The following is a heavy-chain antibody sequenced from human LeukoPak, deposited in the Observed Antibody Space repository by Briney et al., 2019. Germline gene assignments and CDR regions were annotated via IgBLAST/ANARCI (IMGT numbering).Heavy chain of an antibody. V-gene: IGHV3-23*01. CDR3: AIAAAGKGSMDV. CDR1: GLTFSGYA. D-gene: IGHD6-13*01. J-gene: IGHJ6*04. CDR2: ISGSGGST. Sequence: GGSLRLSCAASGLTFSGYAMSWVRQAPGKGLKWVSAISGSGGSTYYADSVKGRFTISRDNSKNTLYLQMNSLRAEDTAVYYCAIAAAGKGSMDVWGKGTTVTVSS.